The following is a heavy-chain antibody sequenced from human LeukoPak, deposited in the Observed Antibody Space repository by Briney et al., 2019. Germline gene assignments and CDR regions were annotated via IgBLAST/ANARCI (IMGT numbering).Heavy chain of an antibody. CDR3: AGQAYCGGDCYNNFDY. Sequence: GESLKISCKGSGYSFTSYWIGWVRQMPGKGLEWMGIIYPGDSDTRHSPSFQGQVTISADKSISTAYLQWSSLKASDTAMYYCAGQAYCGGDCYNNFDYWGQGTLVTVSS. CDR1: GYSFTSYW. V-gene: IGHV5-51*01. J-gene: IGHJ4*02. D-gene: IGHD2-21*02. CDR2: IYPGDSDT.